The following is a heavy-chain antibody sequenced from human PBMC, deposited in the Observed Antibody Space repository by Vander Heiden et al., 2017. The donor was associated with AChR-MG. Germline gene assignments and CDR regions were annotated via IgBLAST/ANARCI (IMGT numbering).Heavy chain of an antibody. CDR2: IIPILGIA. CDR1: GGTFSSYA. J-gene: IGHJ4*02. D-gene: IGHD2-15*01. Sequence: QVQLVQSGAEVKQPGSSVKVSCKASGGTFSSYAISWVRQAPGQGLEWMGRIIPILGIANYAQKFQGRVTITADKSTSTAYMELSSLRSEDTAVYYCARDRPEGLLPFDYWGQGTLVTVSS. CDR3: ARDRPEGLLPFDY. V-gene: IGHV1-69*04.